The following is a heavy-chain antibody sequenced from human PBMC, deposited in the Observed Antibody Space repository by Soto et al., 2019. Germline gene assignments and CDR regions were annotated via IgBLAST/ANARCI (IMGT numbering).Heavy chain of an antibody. V-gene: IGHV1-69*12. CDR1: GGTFSNSA. J-gene: IGHJ6*02. CDR2: IMPIFRTP. D-gene: IGHD1-1*01. Sequence: QVQLEQSGAEVKKPGSSVKVSCRYSGGTFSNSAISWGRQAPGQGLEWLGGIMPIFRTPDYAQKFQGRVTITADESTNTAYMELSGLTSDDTAVYYCARDKDRVQLGGNYYYSLDVGGQGTTVTVSS. CDR3: ARDKDRVQLGGNYYYSLDV.